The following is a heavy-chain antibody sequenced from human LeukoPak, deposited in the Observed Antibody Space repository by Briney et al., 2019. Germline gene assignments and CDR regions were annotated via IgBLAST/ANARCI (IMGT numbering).Heavy chain of an antibody. D-gene: IGHD2-21*02. CDR3: ARAGDCYVLGVCDAFDI. CDR1: GFTFDDYA. CDR2: IYTSGST. V-gene: IGHV4-4*07. Sequence: GSLRLSCAASGFTFDDYAMPWVRQAPGKGLEWIGRIYTSGSTNYNPSLKSRVTMSVDTSKNQFSLKLSSVTAADTAVYYCARAGDCYVLGVCDAFDIWGQGTMVTVSS. J-gene: IGHJ3*02.